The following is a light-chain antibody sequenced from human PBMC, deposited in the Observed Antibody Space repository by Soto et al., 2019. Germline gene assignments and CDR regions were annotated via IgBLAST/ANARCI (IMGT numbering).Light chain of an antibody. J-gene: IGLJ2*01. CDR1: SSNIGAGYD. V-gene: IGLV1-40*01. CDR2: GNN. CDR3: QSYDNSLRGV. Sequence: QSVLTQPPSVSGAPGQRVTISCTGSSSNIGAGYDVHWYQQLPGTAPKLLIYGNNNRPSGVPDLFSGSKSGTSASLAITGLQAEDEADYYCQSYDNSLRGVFGGGTKLTVL.